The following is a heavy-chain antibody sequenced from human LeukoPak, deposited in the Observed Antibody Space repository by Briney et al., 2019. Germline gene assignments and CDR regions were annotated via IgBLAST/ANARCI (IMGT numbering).Heavy chain of an antibody. Sequence: GGSLRLSCAASGFTFSSYSMNWVRQAPGKGLEWLSYISSSSSIIYYADSVKGRFTISRDNAKNSLYLQMNSLRDEDTAVYYCARDLNDRGRLDYWGQGTLVTVSS. V-gene: IGHV3-48*02. D-gene: IGHD1-1*01. CDR2: ISSSSSII. J-gene: IGHJ4*02. CDR1: GFTFSSYS. CDR3: ARDLNDRGRLDY.